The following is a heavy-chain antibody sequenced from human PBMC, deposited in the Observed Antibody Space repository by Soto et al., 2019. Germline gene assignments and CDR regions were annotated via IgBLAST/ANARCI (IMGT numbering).Heavy chain of an antibody. CDR3: ARSPMVRGVIIVSAEPYGMDV. CDR1: GGSISSGGYY. Sequence: QVQLQESGPGLVKPSQTLSLTCTVSGGSISSGGYYWSWIRQHPGKGLEWIGYIYYSGSTYYNPSLKSRVTISVDTSKYQFSLKLSSVTAADTAVYYCARSPMVRGVIIVSAEPYGMDVWGQGTTVTVSS. V-gene: IGHV4-31*03. CDR2: IYYSGST. D-gene: IGHD3-10*01. J-gene: IGHJ6*02.